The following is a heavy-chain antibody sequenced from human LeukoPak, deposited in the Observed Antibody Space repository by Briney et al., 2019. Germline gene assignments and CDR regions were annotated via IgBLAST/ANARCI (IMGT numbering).Heavy chain of an antibody. V-gene: IGHV1-18*04. Sequence: ASVKVSCKASGYTFTGYYMHWVRQAPGQGLEWMGWISAYNGNTNYAQKLQGRVTMTTDTSTSTAYMELRSLRSDDTAVYYCARDRRSSSWEYNWFDPWGQGTLVTVSS. CDR1: GYTFTGYY. CDR2: ISAYNGNT. D-gene: IGHD6-13*01. CDR3: ARDRRSSSWEYNWFDP. J-gene: IGHJ5*02.